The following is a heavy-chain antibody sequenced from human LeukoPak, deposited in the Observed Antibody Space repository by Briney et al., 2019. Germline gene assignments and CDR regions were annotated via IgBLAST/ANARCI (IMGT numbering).Heavy chain of an antibody. V-gene: IGHV3-11*01. J-gene: IGHJ6*02. D-gene: IGHD2/OR15-2a*01. Sequence: GSLRLSCEVSGLTFSDSCLSWSRQTPGKDLEWLSYISNSGGPTFYATSVKGRFTISRDNAQKTLFLQMNNLRADDTAVYYCATTRPPRGANIYYYGMDFWGQGTTVTVSS. CDR2: ISNSGGPT. CDR3: ATTRPPRGANIYYYGMDF. CDR1: GLTFSDSC.